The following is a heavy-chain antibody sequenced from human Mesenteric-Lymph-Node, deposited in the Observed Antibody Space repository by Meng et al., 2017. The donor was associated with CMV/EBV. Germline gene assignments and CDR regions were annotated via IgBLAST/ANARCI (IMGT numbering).Heavy chain of an antibody. J-gene: IGHJ4*02. Sequence: GESLKISCAASGFTFSSYGMHWVRQAPGKGLEWVAFIRYDGSNKYYADSVKGRFTISRDNSKNTLYLQMNSLRAEDTAVYYCARGYCTITSCSRAIDSWGQGALVTVSS. D-gene: IGHD2-2*01. V-gene: IGHV3-30*02. CDR3: ARGYCTITSCSRAIDS. CDR2: IRYDGSNK. CDR1: GFTFSSYG.